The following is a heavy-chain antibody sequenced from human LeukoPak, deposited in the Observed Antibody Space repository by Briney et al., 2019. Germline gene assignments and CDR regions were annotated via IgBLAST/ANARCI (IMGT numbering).Heavy chain of an antibody. CDR1: EFTFSTYE. Sequence: GGSLRLSCAASEFTFSTYEMNWVRQAPGKGLEGISYISTTGNNIYYADSVKGGFTISRDNAKNSLYLQMNSLRAEDTAVYYCARERRGYSSSWYNAFDIWGQGTMVTVSS. J-gene: IGHJ3*02. CDR2: ISTTGNNI. D-gene: IGHD6-13*01. CDR3: ARERRGYSSSWYNAFDI. V-gene: IGHV3-48*03.